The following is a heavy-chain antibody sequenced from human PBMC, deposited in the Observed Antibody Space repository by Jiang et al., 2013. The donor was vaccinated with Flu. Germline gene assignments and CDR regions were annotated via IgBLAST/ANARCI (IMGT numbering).Heavy chain of an antibody. CDR3: ASTPNDYGDSNWFDP. CDR1: GYTFTSYG. V-gene: IGHV1-18*01. CDR2: ISAYNGNT. Sequence: GAEVKKPGASVKVSCKASGYTFTSYGISWVRQAPGQGLEWMGWISAYNGNTNYAQKLQGRVTMTTDTSTSTAYMELRSLRSDDTAVYYCASTPNDYGDSNWFDPWGQGTLVTVSS. J-gene: IGHJ5*02. D-gene: IGHD4-17*01.